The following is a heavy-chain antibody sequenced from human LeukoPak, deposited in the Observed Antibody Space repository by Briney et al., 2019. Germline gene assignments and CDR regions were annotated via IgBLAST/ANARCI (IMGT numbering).Heavy chain of an antibody. V-gene: IGHV1-18*01. D-gene: IGHD3-10*01. CDR3: ARGWYGSDIYFGFDY. J-gene: IGHJ4*02. CDR2: ISAYNGNT. CDR1: GYTFTSYG. Sequence: ASVKVSCKASGYTFTSYGISWVRQAPGQGLEWKGWISAYNGNTNYAQNLQGRLTMTTDTSTSTAYMELRSLRSDDTAIYYCARGWYGSDIYFGFDYWGQGTLVTVSS.